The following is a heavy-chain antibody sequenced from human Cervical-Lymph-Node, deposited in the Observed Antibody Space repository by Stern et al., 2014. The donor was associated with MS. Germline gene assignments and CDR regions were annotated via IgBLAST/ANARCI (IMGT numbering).Heavy chain of an antibody. CDR3: ARETDYSKNYDV. Sequence: VQLMQSGGGLFQPGGSLRLSCVASGFTFNRYWMHWVRQAPGKGLVWVSRINSDGSYTTYADSVKGRFTISRDNAKNTLYVQMNSLRGEYTAVYYCARETDYSKNYDVWGQGTTVTVSS. J-gene: IGHJ6*02. D-gene: IGHD4-11*01. CDR1: GFTFNRYW. V-gene: IGHV3-74*01. CDR2: INSDGSYT.